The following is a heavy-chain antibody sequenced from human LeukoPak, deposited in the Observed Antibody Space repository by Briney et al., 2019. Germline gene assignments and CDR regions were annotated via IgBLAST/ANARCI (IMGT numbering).Heavy chain of an antibody. J-gene: IGHJ4*02. CDR2: INHSGST. CDR1: GGSFSGYY. V-gene: IGHV4-34*01. CDR3: ARGDYSSSWYLTFDH. Sequence: SSETLSLTCAVYGGSFSGYYWSWIRQPPGKGLEWIGEINHSGSTNYNPSLKSRVTISVDTSKNQFSLKLSSVTAADTAVYYCARGDYSSSWYLTFDHWGQGTLVTVSS. D-gene: IGHD6-13*01.